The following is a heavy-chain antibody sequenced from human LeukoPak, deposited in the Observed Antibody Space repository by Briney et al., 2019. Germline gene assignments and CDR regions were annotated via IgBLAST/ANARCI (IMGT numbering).Heavy chain of an antibody. Sequence: GGSLRLSCAASGFNFDDYTMHWVRQIPGKSLEWVSLINWDGGSTFYADSVKGRFTISRDTRKNFLYLQMISLRTEDTALYYCAKDLGKVIAAAGTSGFDSWGRGTLVTVSS. D-gene: IGHD6-13*01. CDR1: GFNFDDYT. J-gene: IGHJ4*01. CDR2: INWDGGST. CDR3: AKDLGKVIAAAGTSGFDS. V-gene: IGHV3-43*01.